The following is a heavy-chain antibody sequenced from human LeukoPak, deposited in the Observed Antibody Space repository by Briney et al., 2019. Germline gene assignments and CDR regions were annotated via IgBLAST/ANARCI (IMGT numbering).Heavy chain of an antibody. CDR2: ISWDGDTT. CDR3: AKGKNTGSYLSHVDY. V-gene: IGHV3-43*01. Sequence: GGSLRLSCAASGFTFDDYTMHWVRQTPGKGLEWVSGISWDGDTTYYADSVKGRFTISRDNNKNSLYLQMNSLRTEDTALYYCAKGKNTGSYLSHVDYWGQGTLVTVSS. D-gene: IGHD3-10*01. CDR1: GFTFDDYT. J-gene: IGHJ4*02.